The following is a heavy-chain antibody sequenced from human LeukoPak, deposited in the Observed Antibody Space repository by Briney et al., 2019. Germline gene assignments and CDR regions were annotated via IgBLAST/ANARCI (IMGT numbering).Heavy chain of an antibody. CDR2: ISSSSSYI. CDR3: AKDRSIGTYYTFDS. CDR1: GFTFSSYS. J-gene: IGHJ4*02. Sequence: GGSLRLSCAASGFTFSSYSMNWVRQAPGKGLEWVSSISSSSSYIYYADSVKGRFTISRDNAKNMLYLQMSSLTAKDTAVYYCAKDRSIGTYYTFDSWGQGTLVTVSS. D-gene: IGHD1-26*01. V-gene: IGHV3-21*04.